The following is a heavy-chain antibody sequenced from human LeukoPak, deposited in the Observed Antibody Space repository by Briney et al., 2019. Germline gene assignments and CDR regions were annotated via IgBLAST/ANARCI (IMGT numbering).Heavy chain of an antibody. D-gene: IGHD5-12*01. J-gene: IGHJ4*02. V-gene: IGHV3-9*01. CDR2: ISWNSGSI. CDR1: GFTFDDYA. CDR3: VGGGYRGFDYEY. Sequence: GGSLRLSCAASGFTFDDYAMHWVRHAPGKGLEWVSGISWNSGSIGYADSVKGRFTISRDNAKNSLYLQMNSLRAEDTAVYYCVGGGYRGFDYEYWGQGTLVTVSS.